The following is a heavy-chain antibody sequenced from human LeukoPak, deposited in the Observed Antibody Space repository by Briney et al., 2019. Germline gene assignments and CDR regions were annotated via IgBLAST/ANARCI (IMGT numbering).Heavy chain of an antibody. V-gene: IGHV3-7*01. CDR1: GFTFSSYG. Sequence: PGGSLRPSCAASGFTFSSYGMHWVRQAPGKGLEWVANIKQDGSEKYYVDSVKGRFTISRDNAKNSLYLQMNSLRAEDTAVYYCARIRFPEGRGVFDIWGQGTMVTVSS. CDR3: ARIRFPEGRGVFDI. CDR2: IKQDGSEK. D-gene: IGHD1-14*01. J-gene: IGHJ3*02.